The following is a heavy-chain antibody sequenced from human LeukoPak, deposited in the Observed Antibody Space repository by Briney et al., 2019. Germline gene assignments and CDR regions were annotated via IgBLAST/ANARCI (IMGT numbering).Heavy chain of an antibody. CDR2: INSDGSST. CDR3: ARDDAHYDFWSGYSPRWFVP. Sequence: PGGSLRLSCAASGFTFSSYWMHWVRQAPGKGLVWVSRINSDGSSTSYADSVKGRFTISRDNAKNTLYLQMNSLRAEDTAVYYCARDDAHYDFWSGYSPRWFVPWGQGTLVTVSS. D-gene: IGHD3-3*01. CDR1: GFTFSSYW. V-gene: IGHV3-74*01. J-gene: IGHJ5*02.